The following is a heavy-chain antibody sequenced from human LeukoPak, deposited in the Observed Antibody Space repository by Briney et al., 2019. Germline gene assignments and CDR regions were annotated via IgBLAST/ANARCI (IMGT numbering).Heavy chain of an antibody. V-gene: IGHV4-59*01. D-gene: IGHD1-26*01. CDR3: ARGPVGGATYYDGDAFDI. CDR1: GGSMSSYY. J-gene: IGHJ3*02. CDR2: IYYSGST. Sequence: KPSETLSLTCTVSGGSMSSYYWSWLRQSPGKGLEWIGYIYYSGSTNYNPSLKSRVTISVDTSKNQFSLKLSSVTAVDTAVYYCARGPVGGATYYDGDAFDIWGQGTMVTVSS.